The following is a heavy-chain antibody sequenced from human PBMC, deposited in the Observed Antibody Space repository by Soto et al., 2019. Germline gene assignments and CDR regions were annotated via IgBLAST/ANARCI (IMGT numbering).Heavy chain of an antibody. Sequence: SSETLSLTCTVSGGSISSGDYYWSWIRQPPGKGLEWIGYIYYSGSTYYNPSLKSRVTISVDTSKNQFSLKLSSVTAADTAVYYCARVASNYVPRYFDYWGQGTLVTVSS. CDR1: GGSISSGDYY. J-gene: IGHJ4*02. D-gene: IGHD4-4*01. V-gene: IGHV4-30-4*01. CDR3: ARVASNYVPRYFDY. CDR2: IYYSGST.